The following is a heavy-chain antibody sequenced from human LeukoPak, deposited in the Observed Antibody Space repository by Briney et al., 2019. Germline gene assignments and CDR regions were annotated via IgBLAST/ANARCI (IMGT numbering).Heavy chain of an antibody. CDR1: GYTLTELS. CDR2: FDPEDGET. J-gene: IGHJ3*02. Sequence: ASVKVSCKVSGYTLTELSMHWVRQAPGKGLEWMGGFDPEDGETIYAQKLQGRVTMTTDTSTSTAYMELRSLRSDDTAVYYCASRSEDSSGYYFAFDIWGQGTMVTVSS. CDR3: ASRSEDSSGYYFAFDI. D-gene: IGHD3-22*01. V-gene: IGHV1-24*01.